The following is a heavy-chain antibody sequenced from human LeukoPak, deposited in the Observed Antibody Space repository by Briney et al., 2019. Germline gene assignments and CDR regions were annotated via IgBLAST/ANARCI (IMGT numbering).Heavy chain of an antibody. CDR3: ARDVFGWEHPFDY. CDR1: GLTVSTNY. CDR2: ISTSSSYI. D-gene: IGHD1-26*01. Sequence: GGSLRLSCAVSGLTVSTNYMSWVRQAPGKGLEWVSSISTSSSYIYYADSVKGRFTISRDNARNSLYLQMNSLRVEDTAVYYCARDVFGWEHPFDYWGQGTLVTVSS. V-gene: IGHV3-21*01. J-gene: IGHJ4*02.